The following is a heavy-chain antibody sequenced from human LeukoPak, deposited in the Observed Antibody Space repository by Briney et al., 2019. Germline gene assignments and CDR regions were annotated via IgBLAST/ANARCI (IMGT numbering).Heavy chain of an antibody. D-gene: IGHD1-26*01. CDR1: GGSISSYY. Sequence: SETLSLTCTVSGGSISSYYWSWSRQPAGKGLEWIGRIYTSGSTNYNPSLKSRVTMSVGTSKNQFSLKLSSVTAADTAVYFCARAERYSGSFDYWGQGTLVTVSS. CDR2: IYTSGST. V-gene: IGHV4-4*07. CDR3: ARAERYSGSFDY. J-gene: IGHJ4*02.